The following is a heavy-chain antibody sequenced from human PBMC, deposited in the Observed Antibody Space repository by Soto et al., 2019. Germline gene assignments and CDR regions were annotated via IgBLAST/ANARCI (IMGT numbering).Heavy chain of an antibody. Sequence: QVELVESGGGVVHPGTSLRLSCAASGFTFSSYGLHWVRQAPGKGLEWVAGISYDGGSQYYADSVKGRFTISRDDSKNTLYVQMNSPRTEDTAVYHCAKVWVEMSTNDAFDIWGQGTMVTVS. J-gene: IGHJ3*02. CDR1: GFTFSSYG. CDR2: ISYDGGSQ. D-gene: IGHD2-21*01. CDR3: AKVWVEMSTNDAFDI. V-gene: IGHV3-30*18.